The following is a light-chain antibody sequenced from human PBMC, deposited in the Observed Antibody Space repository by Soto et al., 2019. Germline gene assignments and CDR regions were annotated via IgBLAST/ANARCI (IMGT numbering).Light chain of an antibody. CDR1: QSVSSY. J-gene: IGKJ5*01. Sequence: EIVLTPSPATLSLSPGGRATISCRASQSVSSYLAWYQQKPGQAPRLLIYDASNRATGIPARFSGSGSGTDFSLTISSLEPEDFAVYYCQQRSNWHSITFGQGTRLEIK. CDR3: QQRSNWHSIT. V-gene: IGKV3-11*01. CDR2: DAS.